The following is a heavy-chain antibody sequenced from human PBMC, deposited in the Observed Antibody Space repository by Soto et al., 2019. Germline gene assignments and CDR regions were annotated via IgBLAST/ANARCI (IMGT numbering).Heavy chain of an antibody. D-gene: IGHD3-22*01. V-gene: IGHV1-58*01. CDR2: IVVGSGNT. CDR1: GFTFTSSA. CDR3: AADRYYYDSSGYSDAFDI. J-gene: IGHJ3*02. Sequence: SVKVSCKASGFTFTSSAVQWVRQARGQRLEWIGWIVVGSGNTNYAQKFQERVTITRDMSTSTAYMELSSLRSEDTAVYYCAADRYYYDSSGYSDAFDIWGQGTMGTVS.